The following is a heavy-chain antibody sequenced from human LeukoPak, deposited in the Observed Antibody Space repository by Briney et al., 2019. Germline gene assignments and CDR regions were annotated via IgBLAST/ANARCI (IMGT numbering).Heavy chain of an antibody. CDR3: ARTAMMYYFDY. Sequence: PSETLSLTCTVSGGSISSYYWSWIRQTPGKGLEWIGYIYYSGSTKYNPSLKSRVTMSVDTSKNQFSLKLSSVTAADTAVYYCARTAMMYYFDYWGQGTLVAASS. CDR1: GGSISSYY. D-gene: IGHD5-18*01. CDR2: IYYSGST. J-gene: IGHJ4*02. V-gene: IGHV4-59*08.